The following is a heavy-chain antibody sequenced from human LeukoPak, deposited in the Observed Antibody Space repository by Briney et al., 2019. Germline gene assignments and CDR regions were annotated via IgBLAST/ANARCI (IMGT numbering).Heavy chain of an antibody. Sequence: AGGSLRLSCAASGFTFSDYAMPWVRQAPGKGLEFVSVIGPIGVYTYYANSVKGRFTISRDNSKSTVSLQMGSLRDEDMAVYYCARSPPGRTNWNYYDYWGRRTLVTVSS. CDR2: IGPIGVYT. D-gene: IGHD1-1*01. J-gene: IGHJ4*02. CDR3: ARSPPGRTNWNYYDY. V-gene: IGHV3-64*01. CDR1: GFTFSDYA.